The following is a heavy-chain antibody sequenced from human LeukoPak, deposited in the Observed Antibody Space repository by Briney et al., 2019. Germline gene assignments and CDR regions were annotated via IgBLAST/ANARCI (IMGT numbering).Heavy chain of an antibody. V-gene: IGHV4-34*01. CDR1: GGSFSGYY. Sequence: SETLSLTCAVYGGSFSGYYRSWIRQPPGKGLEWIGKINHYGSINYNPSLKSRVTISVDTSKNQFSLRLSSVTAADTAVYYCARGLYTYNVRYFDNWGQGTLVTVSS. CDR2: INHYGSI. CDR3: ARGLYTYNVRYFDN. D-gene: IGHD2-2*02. J-gene: IGHJ4*02.